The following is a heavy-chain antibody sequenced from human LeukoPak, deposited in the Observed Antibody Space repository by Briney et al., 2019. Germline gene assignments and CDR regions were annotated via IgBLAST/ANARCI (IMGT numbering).Heavy chain of an antibody. CDR2: ITISGHTK. CDR1: GFDLSTYE. D-gene: IGHD5-24*01. V-gene: IGHV3-48*03. CDR3: ARGDPHADL. Sequence: PGGSLRLSCAASGFDLSTYEMNWVRQAPGKGLEWIADITISGHTKNYADSVKGRFSISRDNARTSLYLQMHSLRLEDTGVYYCARGDPHADLWGQGTLVTVSS. J-gene: IGHJ5*02.